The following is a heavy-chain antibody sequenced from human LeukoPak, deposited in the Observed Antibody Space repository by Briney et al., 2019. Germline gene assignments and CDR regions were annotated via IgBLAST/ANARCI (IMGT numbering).Heavy chain of an antibody. J-gene: IGHJ6*02. CDR2: INPSGGSR. V-gene: IGHV1-46*01. D-gene: IGHD3-10*01. CDR1: GYTFTSYY. Sequence: ASVKVSCKASGYTFTSYYMHWVRQAPGQGLEWMGIINPSGGSRSYAQKFQGRVTITADESTSTAYMELSSLRSEDTAVYYCARETSMVRGVIFHYGMDVWGQGTTVTVSS. CDR3: ARETSMVRGVIFHYGMDV.